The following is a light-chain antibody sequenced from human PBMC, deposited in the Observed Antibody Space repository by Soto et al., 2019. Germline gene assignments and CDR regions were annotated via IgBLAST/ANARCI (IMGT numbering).Light chain of an antibody. V-gene: IGLV2-14*01. CDR3: SSYTSSSTLDYV. Sequence: QSALTQPASVSGSPGQSITISCTGTSSDVGGYNYVSWYQQHPGKAPKLMIYDVSNRPSGVSTRFSGAKSGNTASLTISGLQAEDEADDYCSSYTSSSTLDYVFGTGTKVTVL. J-gene: IGLJ1*01. CDR1: SSDVGGYNY. CDR2: DVS.